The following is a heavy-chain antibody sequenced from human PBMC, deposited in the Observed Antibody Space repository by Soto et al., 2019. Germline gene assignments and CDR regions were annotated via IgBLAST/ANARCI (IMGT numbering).Heavy chain of an antibody. D-gene: IGHD2-2*01. Sequence: ASVKVSCKASGYTFPNYVIQWVRQAPGQRLEWMGWINAGSGDTKYSQKFQGRVSVTRDTSASTAYMELSSLRSEDTAVYYCARAPRDDCSRTSCNSWLDPWGQGTLVTVSS. CDR3: ARAPRDDCSRTSCNSWLDP. J-gene: IGHJ5*02. V-gene: IGHV1-3*01. CDR2: INAGSGDT. CDR1: GYTFPNYV.